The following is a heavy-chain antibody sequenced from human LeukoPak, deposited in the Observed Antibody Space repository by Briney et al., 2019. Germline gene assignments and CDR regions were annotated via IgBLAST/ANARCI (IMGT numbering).Heavy chain of an antibody. CDR1: GYTFTGYY. CDR2: INPNSGGA. Sequence: ASVKVSCKASGYTFTGYYMHWVRQAPGQGLEWMGWINPNSGGANYAQKLQGRVTMTRDTSISTAYMELSRLRSDDTAVYYCASVGGGGDYYFDYWGQGTLVTVSS. J-gene: IGHJ4*02. V-gene: IGHV1-2*02. CDR3: ASVGGGGDYYFDY. D-gene: IGHD2-15*01.